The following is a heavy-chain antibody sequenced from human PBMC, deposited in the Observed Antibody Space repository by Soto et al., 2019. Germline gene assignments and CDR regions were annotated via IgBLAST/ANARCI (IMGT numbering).Heavy chain of an antibody. CDR3: VRVDRGKHRFLEWSVFAF. D-gene: IGHD3-3*01. V-gene: IGHV5-10-1*01. CDR2: IDPSDSYN. J-gene: IGHJ4*02. Sequence: GESLKISCKASGYNFTSYWISWVRQMPGKGLEWMGRIDPSDSYNSYSPSFQGHVTISGDKSINTAYLQSSSLKASDTAIYYCVRVDRGKHRFLEWSVFAFWGQGTSVTVSS. CDR1: GYNFTSYW.